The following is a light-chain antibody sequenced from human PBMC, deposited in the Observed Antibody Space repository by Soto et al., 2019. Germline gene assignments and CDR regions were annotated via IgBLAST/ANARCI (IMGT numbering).Light chain of an antibody. Sequence: QSALTQPASASGSPGQSITISCTGTSSDVGGYNYVSWYQQHPGKAPKLMIYEVSNRPSEISDRFSGSRSANTASLTISGLQAEDEGDYYCTSYASTNVWLFGGGTKLTVL. V-gene: IGLV2-14*01. CDR2: EVS. CDR3: TSYASTNVWL. J-gene: IGLJ3*02. CDR1: SSDVGGYNY.